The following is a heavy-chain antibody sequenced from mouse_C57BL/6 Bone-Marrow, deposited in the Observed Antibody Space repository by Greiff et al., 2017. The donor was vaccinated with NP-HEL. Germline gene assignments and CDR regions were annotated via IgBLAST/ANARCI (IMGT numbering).Heavy chain of an antibody. Sequence: EVQLVESGAELVRPGASVKLSCTASGFNIKDDYMHWVKQRPEQGLEWIGWIDPENGDTEYASKFQGKATITADTSSNTAYLQLSSLTSEDTAVYYCTTPLGNAMDYWGQGTSVNVSS. J-gene: IGHJ4*01. V-gene: IGHV14-4*01. CDR3: TTPLGNAMDY. CDR1: GFNIKDDY. CDR2: IDPENGDT. D-gene: IGHD2-10*02.